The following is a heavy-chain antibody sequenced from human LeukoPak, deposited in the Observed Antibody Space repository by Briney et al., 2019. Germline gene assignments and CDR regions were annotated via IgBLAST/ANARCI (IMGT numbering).Heavy chain of an antibody. CDR1: GYTFTGYY. J-gene: IGHJ4*02. CDR2: INPNSGGT. Sequence: ASVKVSCKASGYTFTGYYMHWVRQAPGQGLEWMGRINPNSGGTNYAQKFQGRVTMTRDTSTSTVYMELSSLRSEDTAVYYCARARTYSYGYFDYWGQGTLVTVSS. V-gene: IGHV1-2*06. D-gene: IGHD5-18*01. CDR3: ARARTYSYGYFDY.